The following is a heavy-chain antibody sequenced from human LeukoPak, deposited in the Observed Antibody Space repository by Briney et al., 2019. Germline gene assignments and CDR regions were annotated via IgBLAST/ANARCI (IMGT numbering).Heavy chain of an antibody. CDR2: IYYSGST. CDR3: ARSSGPYYGSGSYTDY. Sequence: SETLSLTGTVSGGSISSYYWSWIRQPPGKGLEWIGYIYYSGSTNYNPSLKSRVTISVDTSKNQFSLKLSSVTAADTAVYYCARSSGPYYGSGSYTDYWGQGTLVTVSS. V-gene: IGHV4-59*08. J-gene: IGHJ4*02. CDR1: GGSISSYY. D-gene: IGHD3-10*01.